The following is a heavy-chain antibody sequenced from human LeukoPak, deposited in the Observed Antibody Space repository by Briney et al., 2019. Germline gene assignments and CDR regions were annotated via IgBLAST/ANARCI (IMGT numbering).Heavy chain of an antibody. V-gene: IGHV4-34*01. D-gene: IGHD6-19*01. CDR2: IHHSGSS. CDR1: GGSFSGYY. Sequence: SETLSLTCAVYGGSFSGYYWSWIRQPPGKGLEWIGEIHHSGSSNYNPSLKSRVIISLDGSKNLLSLELSSVTAADTAVYYCVRHSGWYFGYWGQGTLVTVSS. CDR3: VRHSGWYFGY. J-gene: IGHJ4*02.